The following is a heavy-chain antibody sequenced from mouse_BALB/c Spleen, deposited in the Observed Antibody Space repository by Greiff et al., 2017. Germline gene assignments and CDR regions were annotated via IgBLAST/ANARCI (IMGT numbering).Heavy chain of an antibody. D-gene: IGHD1-2*01. CDR3: AREITTAARFAY. V-gene: IGHV2-9*02. J-gene: IGHJ3*01. CDR1: GFSLTSYG. Sequence: VQLQQSGPGLVAPSQSLSITCTVSGFSLTSYGVHWVRQPPGKGLEWLGVIWAGGSTNYNSALMSRLSISKDNSKSQVFLKMNSLQTDDTAMYYCAREITTAARFAYWGQGTLVTVSA. CDR2: IWAGGST.